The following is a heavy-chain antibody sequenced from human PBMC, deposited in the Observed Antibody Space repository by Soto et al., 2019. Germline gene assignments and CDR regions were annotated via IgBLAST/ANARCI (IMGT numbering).Heavy chain of an antibody. V-gene: IGHV4-30-2*01. CDR2: IYHSGST. CDR1: GGSISSGGYS. Sequence: QLQLQESGSGLVKPSQTLSLTCAVSGGSISSGGYSWSWIRQPPGKGLEWIGYIYHSGSTYYNPSLKSRVTISVDRSKNQFSLKLSSVTAADTAVYYCARVGRDGSGYYSEWYFDYWGQGTLVTVSS. J-gene: IGHJ4*02. D-gene: IGHD3-22*01. CDR3: ARVGRDGSGYYSEWYFDY.